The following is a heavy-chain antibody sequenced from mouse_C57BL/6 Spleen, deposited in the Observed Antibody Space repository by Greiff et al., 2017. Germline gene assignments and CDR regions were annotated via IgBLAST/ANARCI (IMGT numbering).Heavy chain of an antibody. D-gene: IGHD3-2*02. CDR2: ISGGGGNT. J-gene: IGHJ3*01. CDR3: ASVDSSGYWGFAY. Sequence: EVMLVESGGGLVKPGGSLKLSCAASGFTFSSYTMSWVRQTPEKRLEWVATISGGGGNTYYPDSVKGRFTISRDNAKNTLYLQMSSLRSEDTALYYCASVDSSGYWGFAYWGQGTLVTVSA. V-gene: IGHV5-9*01. CDR1: GFTFSSYT.